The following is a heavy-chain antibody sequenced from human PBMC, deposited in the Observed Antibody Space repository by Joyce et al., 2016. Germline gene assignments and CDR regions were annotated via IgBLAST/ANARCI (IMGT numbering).Heavy chain of an antibody. D-gene: IGHD6-19*01. CDR1: GGPFRGFF. CDR2: ITTSGAT. CDR3: ARSQWLAPLMY. V-gene: IGHV4-34*02. J-gene: IGHJ4*02. Sequence: QVQLRQWGAGLLKPSETLSLTCAVSGGPFRGFFWTWVRQPPGKALEWIGDITTSGATNYNPSLRSRVAISVDTSNNQFSLTLTSLSAADMAVYYCARSQWLAPLMYWGQGTQVTVSP.